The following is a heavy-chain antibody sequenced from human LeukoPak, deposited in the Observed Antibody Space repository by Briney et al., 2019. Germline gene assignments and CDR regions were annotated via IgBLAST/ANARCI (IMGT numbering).Heavy chain of an antibody. J-gene: IGHJ6*02. D-gene: IGHD3-16*01. V-gene: IGHV3-30*18. CDR3: AKDDDYVWGSSLYYYGMDV. CDR2: ISYDGSNK. Sequence: GGSLRLSCAASGFTFSSYGMHWVRQAPGKGLEWVAVISYDGSNKYYADSVKGRFTISRDNSKNTLYLQMNSLRAEDTAVYYCAKDDDYVWGSSLYYYGMDVRGQGTMVTVSS. CDR1: GFTFSSYG.